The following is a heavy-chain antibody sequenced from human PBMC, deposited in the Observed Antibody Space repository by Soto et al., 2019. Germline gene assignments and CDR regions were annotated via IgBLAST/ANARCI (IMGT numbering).Heavy chain of an antibody. CDR3: ARGINRIAVAGIYFDY. CDR2: ISYDGSNK. CDR1: GFTFSSYA. Sequence: QVQLVESGGGVVQPGRSLRLSCAASGFTFSSYAMHWVRQAPGKGLEWVAVISYDGSNKYYADSVKGRFTISRDNSKNTLYLQMNSLRAEDTAVYYCARGINRIAVAGIYFDYWGQGTLVTVSS. J-gene: IGHJ4*02. D-gene: IGHD6-19*01. V-gene: IGHV3-30-3*01.